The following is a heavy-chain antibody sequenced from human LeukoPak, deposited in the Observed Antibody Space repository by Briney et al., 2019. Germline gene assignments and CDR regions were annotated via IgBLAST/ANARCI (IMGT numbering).Heavy chain of an antibody. CDR1: GFAFNSYT. J-gene: IGHJ5*02. CDR3: ARSYSSSSEST. V-gene: IGHV3-23*01. D-gene: IGHD6-6*01. Sequence: PGGSLRLSCAASGFAFNSYTMSWVRLAPGKGLEWVSAITSSGGSTNYADSVKGRFTISRDNSKNTLYLQMNSLRAEDTAVYYCARSYSSSSESTWGQGTLVTVSS. CDR2: ITSSGGST.